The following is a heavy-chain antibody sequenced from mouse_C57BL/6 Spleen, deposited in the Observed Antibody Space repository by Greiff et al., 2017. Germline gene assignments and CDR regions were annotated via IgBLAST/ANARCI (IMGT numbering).Heavy chain of an antibody. CDR3: TRGPPDGYEDY. Sequence: QVQLQQSGAELVRPGASVTLSCKASGYTFTDYEMHWVKQTPVHGLEWIGAIDPETGGTAYNQKFKGKAILTADKSSSTAYMELRSLTSDDSAVYYCTRGPPDGYEDYWGQGTTLTVSS. J-gene: IGHJ2*01. CDR2: IDPETGGT. V-gene: IGHV1-15*01. D-gene: IGHD2-2*01. CDR1: GYTFTDYE.